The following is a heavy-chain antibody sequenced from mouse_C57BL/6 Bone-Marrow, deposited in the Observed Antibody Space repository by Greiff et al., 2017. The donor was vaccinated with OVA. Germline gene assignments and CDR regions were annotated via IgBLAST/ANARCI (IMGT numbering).Heavy chain of an antibody. CDR2: IDPENGDT. D-gene: IGHD1-1*01. CDR3: TTHTYYYGSSLAWFAY. J-gene: IGHJ3*01. CDR1: GFNIKDDY. V-gene: IGHV14-4*01. Sequence: LVESGAELVRPGASVKLSCTASGFNIKDDYMHWVKQRPEQGLEWIGWIDPENGDTEYASKFQGKATITADTSSNTAYLQLSSLTSEDTAVYYCTTHTYYYGSSLAWFAYWGQGTLVTVSA.